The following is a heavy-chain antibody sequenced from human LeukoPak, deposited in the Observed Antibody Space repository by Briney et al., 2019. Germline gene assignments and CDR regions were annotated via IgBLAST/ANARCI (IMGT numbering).Heavy chain of an antibody. J-gene: IGHJ5*02. CDR1: GFTFSDYY. Sequence: GGSLRLSCAASGFTFSDYYMSWIRQAPGKGLEWVSYISSSGSTIYYADSVKGRFTISRDNSKNTLYLQMNSLRAEDTAVYYCAKKYNTGLDPWGQGTLVTVSS. V-gene: IGHV3-11*01. D-gene: IGHD1-14*01. CDR2: ISSSGSTI. CDR3: AKKYNTGLDP.